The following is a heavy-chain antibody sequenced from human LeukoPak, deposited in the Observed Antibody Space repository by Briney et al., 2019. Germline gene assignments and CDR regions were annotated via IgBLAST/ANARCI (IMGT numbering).Heavy chain of an antibody. CDR2: IKQDGSEK. Sequence: GGSLRLSCVASGFTFTSYWMSWVRQAPGKGLEWVANIKQDGSEKNYVDSVKGRFTISRDNAKNSMSLQMNSLRAEDTAVYYCARVHHDYFDYWGQGTLVTVSS. J-gene: IGHJ4*02. V-gene: IGHV3-7*01. CDR3: ARVHHDYFDY. CDR1: GFTFTSYW.